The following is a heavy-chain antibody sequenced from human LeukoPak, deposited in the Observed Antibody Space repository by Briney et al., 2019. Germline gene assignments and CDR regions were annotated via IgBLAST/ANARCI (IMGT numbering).Heavy chain of an antibody. V-gene: IGHV4-59*01. CDR3: ARGVDYYDSSGLADY. D-gene: IGHD3-22*01. CDR1: GSSISSYY. CDR2: IYYSGST. J-gene: IGHJ4*02. Sequence: PSETLSLTCTVSGSSISSYYWSWIRQPPGKGLEWIGYIYYSGSTNYNPSLKSRVTISVDTSKNQFSLKLSSVTAADTAVYYCARGVDYYDSSGLADYWGQGTLVTVSS.